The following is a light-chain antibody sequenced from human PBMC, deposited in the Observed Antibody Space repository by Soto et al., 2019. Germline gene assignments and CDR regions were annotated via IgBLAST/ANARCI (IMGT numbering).Light chain of an antibody. Sequence: QSALPQPRSVSGSPGQSVTISCTGTSSDVGGYNYVSWYQQHPGKAPKLMIYDVSKRPSGVPDRFSGSKSGNTASLTSSGLQAEDEADYYCCSDAGSYYVFGTGTKHTVL. CDR2: DVS. V-gene: IGLV2-11*01. J-gene: IGLJ1*01. CDR1: SSDVGGYNY. CDR3: CSDAGSYYV.